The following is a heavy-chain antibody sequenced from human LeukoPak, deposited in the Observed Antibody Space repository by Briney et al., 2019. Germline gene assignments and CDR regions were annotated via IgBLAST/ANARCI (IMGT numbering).Heavy chain of an antibody. D-gene: IGHD1-26*01. CDR1: GGSISSGDYY. CDR2: IYYSGST. V-gene: IGHV4-30-4*02. CDR3: ARVTRSGSYYYYYGMDV. Sequence: KPSETLSLTCTVSGGSISSGDYYWSWIRQPPGKGLEWIGYIYYSGSTYYNPSLKSRVTISVDTSKNQFSLKLSSVTAADTAVYYCARVTRSGSYYYYYGMDVWGQGTTVTVSS. J-gene: IGHJ6*02.